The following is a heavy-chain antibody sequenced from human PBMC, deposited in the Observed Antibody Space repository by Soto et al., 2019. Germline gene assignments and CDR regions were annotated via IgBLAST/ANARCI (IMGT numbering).Heavy chain of an antibody. CDR3: AKGGRQWLVTSDFNY. CDR2: VSHDGRNT. CDR1: GFTFSDYA. J-gene: IGHJ4*02. V-gene: IGHV3-30*18. D-gene: IGHD6-19*01. Sequence: VQLVESGGGVVQPGRSLRLSCAASGFTFSDYAMHWVHQAPGKGLEWVAVVSHDGRNTHYADYVKGRFTISRDSSKNTVSLEMTSLRAEDTAVYYCAKGGRQWLVTSDFNYWGQGALVTVSS.